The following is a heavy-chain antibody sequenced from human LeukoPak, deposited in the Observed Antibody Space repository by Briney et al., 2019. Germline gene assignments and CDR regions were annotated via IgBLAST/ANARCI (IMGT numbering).Heavy chain of an antibody. J-gene: IGHJ4*02. CDR2: IYDTGTT. V-gene: IGHV4-59*01. CDR3: TRRRRDGYNFDL. CDR1: GGSLSSNY. D-gene: IGHD5-24*01. Sequence: SETLSLTCTVSGGSLSSNYWSWIRQPPGKGLEWIGNIYDTGTTNYNPSLKSRVTISVDTSKNQVSLELSSVTAADTAMYYCTRRRRDGYNFDLWGQGTLVTVSS.